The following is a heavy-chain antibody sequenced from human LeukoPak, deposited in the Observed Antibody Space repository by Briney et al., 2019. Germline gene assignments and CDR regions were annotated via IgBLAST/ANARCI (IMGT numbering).Heavy chain of an antibody. V-gene: IGHV3-53*01. D-gene: IGHD1-26*01. Sequence: GGSLRLCCAASGFIVSSNYMRWVRQPRGKGREWGSAIHSGGSTYYADSVKGRFTISRDNAKKTLYLQMNNLRAEDTAVYYCARAHYPSGQFDYWGRGTLVTVSS. J-gene: IGHJ4*02. CDR1: GFIVSSNY. CDR2: IHSGGST. CDR3: ARAHYPSGQFDY.